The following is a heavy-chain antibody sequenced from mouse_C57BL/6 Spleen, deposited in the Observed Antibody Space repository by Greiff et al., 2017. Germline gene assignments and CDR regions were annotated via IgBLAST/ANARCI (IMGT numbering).Heavy chain of an antibody. CDR2: IDPSDSYT. V-gene: IGHV1-50*01. CDR1: GYTFTSYW. Sequence: QVQLQQPGAELVKPGASVKLSCKASGYTFTSYWMQWVKQRPGQGLEWIGEIDPSDSYTNYNQKFKGKATLTVDTSSCKAYMQLSSLTSEDSAVYYCARGRVTTGPYFDYWGQSTTLTVSS. D-gene: IGHD2-2*01. J-gene: IGHJ2*01. CDR3: ARGRVTTGPYFDY.